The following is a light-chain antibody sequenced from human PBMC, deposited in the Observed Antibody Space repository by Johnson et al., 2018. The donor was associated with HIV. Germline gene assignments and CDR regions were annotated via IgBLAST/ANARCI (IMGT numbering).Light chain of an antibody. J-gene: IGLJ1*01. Sequence: QSVLTQPPSVSAAPGQKVTISCSGRSSNIGNNFVSWYQQLPGTAPKLLIYANNKRPSGIADRFSGSKSGTSATLGITGLQTGDEADYYCGTWDSSLTSYVFGAGTKVTVL. V-gene: IGLV1-51*02. CDR1: SSNIGNNF. CDR2: ANN. CDR3: GTWDSSLTSYV.